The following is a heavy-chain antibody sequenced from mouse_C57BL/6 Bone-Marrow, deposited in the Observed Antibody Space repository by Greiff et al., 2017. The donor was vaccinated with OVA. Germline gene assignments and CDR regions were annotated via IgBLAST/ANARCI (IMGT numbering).Heavy chain of an antibody. CDR3: ARYYGPYAMYC. CDR1: GFTFSDYG. J-gene: IGHJ4*01. Sequence: EVKLMESGGGLVQPGGSLKLSCAASGFTFSDYGMAWVRQAPGKGLEWVAFISNLAYSIYYADTVTGRFTISRENAKNTLYLEMSSLRSEDTAMYYCARYYGPYAMYCWGQGTSVTVSS. V-gene: IGHV5-15*01. D-gene: IGHD1-1*01. CDR2: ISNLAYSI.